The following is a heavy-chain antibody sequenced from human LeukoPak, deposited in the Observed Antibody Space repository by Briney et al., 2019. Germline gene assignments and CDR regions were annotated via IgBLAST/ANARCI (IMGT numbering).Heavy chain of an antibody. CDR2: ISGSGVRT. V-gene: IGHV3-23*01. Sequence: TGGSLRLSCAASGFTFSNYAMSWVRQAPGKGLEWVSGISGSGVRTYYADSVKGRFTISRDNSKNTLYVQMNSLRAEDTAVYYCAKEADGVTGTAFYWGQGTLATVSS. D-gene: IGHD1-7*01. J-gene: IGHJ4*02. CDR1: GFTFSNYA. CDR3: AKEADGVTGTAFY.